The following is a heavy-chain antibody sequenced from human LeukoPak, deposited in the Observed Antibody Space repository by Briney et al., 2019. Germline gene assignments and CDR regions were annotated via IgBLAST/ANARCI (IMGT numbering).Heavy chain of an antibody. D-gene: IGHD1-26*01. CDR1: GGTFNINA. J-gene: IGHJ5*02. V-gene: IGHV1-69*05. CDR2: IVPIDGTP. CDR3: ARGSEHLHT. Sequence: GASVKVSCKASGGTFNINAISWVRQAPGQGLEWIGGIVPIDGTPRYAQKFQGRVTITTDESTNTAYLEMPGLRFEDTAMFYCARGSEHLHTWGQGTLVTVSS.